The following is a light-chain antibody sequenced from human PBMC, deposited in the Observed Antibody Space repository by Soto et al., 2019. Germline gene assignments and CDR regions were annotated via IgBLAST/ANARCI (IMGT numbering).Light chain of an antibody. Sequence: DIVLTQSPATLSLSPGARVILSCRASERISSALAWYQHKPGQAPRLLIYDASYRPPGIPARFSGSGSGTDFTLTISSLEPEDVAVYYCQHHSNWPPYTFGQGTKLEIK. CDR3: QHHSNWPPYT. J-gene: IGKJ2*01. CDR2: DAS. V-gene: IGKV3-11*01. CDR1: ERISSA.